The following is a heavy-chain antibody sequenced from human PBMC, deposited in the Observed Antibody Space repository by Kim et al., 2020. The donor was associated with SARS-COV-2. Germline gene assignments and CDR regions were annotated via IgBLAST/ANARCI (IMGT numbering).Heavy chain of an antibody. CDR2: IYYSGST. Sequence: SETLSLTCTVSGGSISSSSYYWGWIRQPPGKGLEWIGSIYYSGSTYYNPSLKSRVTISVDTSKNQFSLKLSSVTAADTAVYYCARHPDGQQLGNWFDPWGQGTLVTVSS. CDR3: ARHPDGQQLGNWFDP. D-gene: IGHD6-13*01. V-gene: IGHV4-39*01. CDR1: GGSISSSSYY. J-gene: IGHJ5*02.